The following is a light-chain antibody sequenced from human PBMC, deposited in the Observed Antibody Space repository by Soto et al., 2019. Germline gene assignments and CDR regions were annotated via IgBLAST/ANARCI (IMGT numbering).Light chain of an antibody. Sequence: EIVLTQSPVTLSLSPGERATLSCRASQSVTNNYLAWYQQKPGQAPRLLIYGASSRATGIPDRFSGSGSGTDFTLTIDRLEPEDFAVYYCQQYVNSWTFGQGTKVDIK. J-gene: IGKJ1*01. CDR1: QSVTNNY. V-gene: IGKV3-20*01. CDR3: QQYVNSWT. CDR2: GAS.